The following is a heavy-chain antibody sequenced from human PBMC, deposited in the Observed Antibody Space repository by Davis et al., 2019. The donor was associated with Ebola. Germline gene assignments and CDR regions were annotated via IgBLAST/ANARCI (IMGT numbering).Heavy chain of an antibody. CDR1: GGSFSGYY. D-gene: IGHD3-22*01. J-gene: IGHJ5*02. Sequence: SETLSLTCAVYGGSFSGYYWSWIRQPPGKGLEWIGEINHSGSTNYNPSLKNRVTISVDTSKNQFSLKLSSVTAADTAVYYCARDQQGSYYDSSGYFNWFDPWGQGTLVTVSS. CDR3: ARDQQGSYYDSSGYFNWFDP. V-gene: IGHV4-34*01. CDR2: INHSGST.